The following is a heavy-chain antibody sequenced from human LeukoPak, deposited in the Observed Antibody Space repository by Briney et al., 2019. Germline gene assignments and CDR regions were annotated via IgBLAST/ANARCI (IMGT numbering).Heavy chain of an antibody. CDR2: IRGSGSHI. D-gene: IGHD3/OR15-3a*01. V-gene: IGHV3-11*01. CDR3: ARARVRVNADWGYFDH. CDR1: AFIFSDYY. J-gene: IGHJ4*02. Sequence: PGGSLRLSCAASAFIFSDYYMSWIRQAPGKGLEWVSYIRGSGSHIYYADSVKGRFTISRDNAKNSLYLQMGSLRAEDTAVYYCARARVRVNADWGYFDHWGQGTLVTVSS.